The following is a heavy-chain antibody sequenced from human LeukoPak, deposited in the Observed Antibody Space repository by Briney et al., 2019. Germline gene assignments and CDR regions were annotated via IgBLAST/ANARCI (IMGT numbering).Heavy chain of an antibody. D-gene: IGHD4-17*01. CDR2: INPNSGGP. J-gene: IGHJ3*02. CDR3: ARTLNDYGDYKGAFDI. V-gene: IGHV1-2*02. Sequence: GASVKVSCKASGYTFTDYYIHWVRQAPGQGLEWMGWINPNSGGPNYAQKFQGRVTMTRDTSIRTAYMELSRLRSDAKRLYYCARTLNDYGDYKGAFDIWGQGTMVTVSS. CDR1: GYTFTDYY.